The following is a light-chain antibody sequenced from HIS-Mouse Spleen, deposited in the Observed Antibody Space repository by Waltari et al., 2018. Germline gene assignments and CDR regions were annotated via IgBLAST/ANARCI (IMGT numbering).Light chain of an antibody. Sequence: SSERTQDPAVSVALGQTLRLTLQLDSLRSYYATWYQQKPGQAPGLVIYGKNNRPSGIPDRFSGSSSGTTASLTITGAQAEDEADYYCNSRDSSGNHLVFGGGTKLTVL. V-gene: IGLV3-19*01. J-gene: IGLJ3*02. CDR2: GKN. CDR3: NSRDSSGNHLV. CDR1: SLRSYY.